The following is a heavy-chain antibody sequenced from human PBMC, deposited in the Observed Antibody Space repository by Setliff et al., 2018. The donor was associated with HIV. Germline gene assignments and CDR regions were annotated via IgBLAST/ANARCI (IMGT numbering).Heavy chain of an antibody. Sequence: ASVKVSCKASGYTFTTYAIHWVRQAPGQRLEWMGWINAGNGDTKYSQKFQGRFTITRDTSASTAYMELSSLRSDDTAMYYCARQLSNSLDLWGQGTLVTVSS. CDR1: GYTFTTYA. CDR3: ARQLSNSLDL. D-gene: IGHD7-27*01. V-gene: IGHV1-3*01. CDR2: INAGNGDT. J-gene: IGHJ5*02.